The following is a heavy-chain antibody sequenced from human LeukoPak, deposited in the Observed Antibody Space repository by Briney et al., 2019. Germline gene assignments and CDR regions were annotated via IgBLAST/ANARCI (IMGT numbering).Heavy chain of an antibody. CDR2: ITSGVVT. CDR1: GFTFSTSG. CDR3: ARGYCSSTSCHVARHFEY. D-gene: IGHD2-2*01. J-gene: IGHJ4*02. V-gene: IGHV3-48*02. Sequence: PGGSLRLSCAASGFTFSTSGLGWVRQAPGKGLEWVSYITSGVVTNYIDSVKGRFTITRDNDKNSLYLEMNSLREEDTAVYYCARGYCSSTSCHVARHFEYWGQGTLVTVSS.